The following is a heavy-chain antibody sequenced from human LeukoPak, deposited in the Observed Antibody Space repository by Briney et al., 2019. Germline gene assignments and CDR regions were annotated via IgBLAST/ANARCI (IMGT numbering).Heavy chain of an antibody. Sequence: GGSLRLSCAASRFTFSSYGMHWVRQAPGKGLEWVAFIRYDGSNKYYADSVKGRFTISRDNAKNSLYLQMNSLRAEDTAVYYCARQNSITGTRMYNWFDPWGQGTLVTVSS. D-gene: IGHD1-7*01. CDR1: RFTFSSYG. CDR2: IRYDGSNK. V-gene: IGHV3-30*02. J-gene: IGHJ5*02. CDR3: ARQNSITGTRMYNWFDP.